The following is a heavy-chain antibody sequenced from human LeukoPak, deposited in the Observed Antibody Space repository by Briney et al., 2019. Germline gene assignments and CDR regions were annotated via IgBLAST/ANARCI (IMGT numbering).Heavy chain of an antibody. J-gene: IGHJ3*02. Sequence: VASVTVSCKASGYTFTGYYMHWVRQAPGQGLGWVGWINPNSGGTNYAQKFQGRVTMTRDTSISTAYMELSRLRSDDTAVYYCARTGRGSYAAAAFDIWGQGTMVTVSS. CDR2: INPNSGGT. D-gene: IGHD1-26*01. CDR1: GYTFTGYY. V-gene: IGHV1-2*02. CDR3: ARTGRGSYAAAAFDI.